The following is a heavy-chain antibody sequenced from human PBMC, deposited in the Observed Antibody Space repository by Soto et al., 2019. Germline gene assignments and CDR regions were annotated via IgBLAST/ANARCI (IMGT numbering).Heavy chain of an antibody. CDR3: ARDPDDYGDSWFDP. CDR1: GGSISSYY. Sequence: ETLSLTCTVSGGSISSYYWSWIRQPPGKGLEWIGYIYYSGSTNYNPSLKSRVTISVDTSKNQFSLKLSSVTAADTAVYYCARDPDDYGDSWFDPWGQGTLVTVSS. D-gene: IGHD4-17*01. V-gene: IGHV4-59*01. J-gene: IGHJ5*02. CDR2: IYYSGST.